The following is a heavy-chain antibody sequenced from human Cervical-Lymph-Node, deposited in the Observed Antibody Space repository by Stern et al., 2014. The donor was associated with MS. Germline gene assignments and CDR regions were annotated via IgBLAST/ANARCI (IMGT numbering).Heavy chain of an antibody. CDR2: IDWDDDK. D-gene: IGHD3-3*01. Sequence: QVTLRESGPALVKPTQTLTLTCTFSGFSLSTSGMRVSWIRQPPGKALEWLERIDWDDDKSYSTSLKTRRTISKDTSKNQVVLTMTNMDPVDTATYYCARSPPYYEFWNDYYYFDYWGQGTLVAVSS. CDR1: GFSLSTSGMR. J-gene: IGHJ4*02. V-gene: IGHV2-70*04. CDR3: ARSPPYYEFWNDYYYFDY.